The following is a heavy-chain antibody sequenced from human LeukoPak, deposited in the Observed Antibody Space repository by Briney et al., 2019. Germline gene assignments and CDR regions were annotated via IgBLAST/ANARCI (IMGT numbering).Heavy chain of an antibody. J-gene: IGHJ4*02. CDR1: GFTFDDYA. V-gene: IGHV3-43*02. Sequence: PGGSLRLSCAASGFTFDDYAMHWVRQAPGKGLEWVSLISGNGGSTYYADSVKGRFTISRDNSKNSLYLQLNSLRTEDTAFYYCAKDKILSGWYSNYFDYWGQGTLVTVPS. D-gene: IGHD6-19*01. CDR2: ISGNGGST. CDR3: AKDKILSGWYSNYFDY.